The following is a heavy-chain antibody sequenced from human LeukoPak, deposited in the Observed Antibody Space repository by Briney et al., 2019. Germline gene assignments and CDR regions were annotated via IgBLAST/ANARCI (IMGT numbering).Heavy chain of an antibody. Sequence: PGGSLRLSCAASGFTFSSYGMHWVRQAPGKGLEWVAVISYDGSNKYSADSVKGRFTISRDNSKNTLYLQMNSLRAEDTAVYYCAKDSRRGIQLWEIDYWGQGTLVTVSS. D-gene: IGHD5-18*01. J-gene: IGHJ4*02. CDR1: GFTFSSYG. CDR3: AKDSRRGIQLWEIDY. V-gene: IGHV3-30*18. CDR2: ISYDGSNK.